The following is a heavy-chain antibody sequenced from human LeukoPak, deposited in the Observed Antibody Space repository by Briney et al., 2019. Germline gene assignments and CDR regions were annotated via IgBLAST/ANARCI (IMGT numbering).Heavy chain of an antibody. D-gene: IGHD6-13*01. V-gene: IGHV3-48*03. Sequence: GSLRLSCAASGFTFSSYEMHWVRQPPGKGLEWVSYISSSDSTIYYADSVKGRFTISRDNAKNSLYLQMNSLRAEDTAVYYCARDGGSSWYFDYWGQGTLVTVSS. CDR1: GFTFSSYE. CDR2: ISSSDSTI. J-gene: IGHJ4*02. CDR3: ARDGGSSWYFDY.